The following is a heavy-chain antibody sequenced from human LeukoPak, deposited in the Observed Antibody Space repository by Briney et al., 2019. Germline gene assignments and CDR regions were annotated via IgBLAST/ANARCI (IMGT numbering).Heavy chain of an antibody. J-gene: IGHJ4*02. Sequence: PGGSLRLSCAASGFTFSSYSMNWVRQAPGKGLEWVSYISSGSTTHYADSVKGRFTISRDNAKKSLYLQMNSLRAEDTAVYYCARDNYDSSGYYFDWGQGTLVTVSS. CDR3: ARDNYDSSGYYFD. D-gene: IGHD3-22*01. CDR1: GFTFSSYS. V-gene: IGHV3-48*04. CDR2: ISSGSTT.